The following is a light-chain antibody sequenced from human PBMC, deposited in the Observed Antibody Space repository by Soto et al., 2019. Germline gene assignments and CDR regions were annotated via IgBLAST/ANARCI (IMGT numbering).Light chain of an antibody. CDR2: AAS. Sequence: DIQMTQSPSSLSASVGGRGTSTCRASQSISSYLNWYQQKPGKAPKLLIYAASSLQSGVPSRFSGSGSGTDFTLTISSLQPEDFATYYCQQSYSTPWTFGQGTKVDIK. CDR1: QSISSY. V-gene: IGKV1-39*01. J-gene: IGKJ1*01. CDR3: QQSYSTPWT.